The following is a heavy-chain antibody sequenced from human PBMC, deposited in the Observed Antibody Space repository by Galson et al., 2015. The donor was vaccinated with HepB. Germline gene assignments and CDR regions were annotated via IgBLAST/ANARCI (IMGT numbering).Heavy chain of an antibody. CDR2: ITSNGGST. D-gene: IGHD3-10*01. CDR3: VTRYFYGSGSTFDC. V-gene: IGHV3-64D*06. J-gene: IGHJ4*02. CDR1: GFTFSSYA. Sequence: SLRLSCAASGFTFSSYAMHWVRQAPGKGLEYVSAITSNGGSTYYADSVKGRFTISRDNAKNTLYLQMSSLRAEDTAVYYCVTRYFYGSGSTFDCWGQGTLVTVSS.